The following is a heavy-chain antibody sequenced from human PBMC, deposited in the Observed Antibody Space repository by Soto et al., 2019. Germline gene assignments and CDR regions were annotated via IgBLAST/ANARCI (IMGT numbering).Heavy chain of an antibody. V-gene: IGHV1-69*01. J-gene: IGHJ3*02. CDR2: IITIFGTA. CDR1: GGTFSSYA. Sequence: QVQLLQSWAEVKKPGSSVKVSCKASGGTFSSYAISWVRQAPGQGLEGIGVIITIFGTANYAQKFQGRVTITADASTRTAYMELSSLRSEDTAVYYCARVYYDYVWGSYRYDAFDIWGQGTMVTVSS. CDR3: ARVYYDYVWGSYRYDAFDI. D-gene: IGHD3-16*02.